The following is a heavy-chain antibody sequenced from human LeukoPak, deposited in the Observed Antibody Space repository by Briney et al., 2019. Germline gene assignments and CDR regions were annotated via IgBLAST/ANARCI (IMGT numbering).Heavy chain of an antibody. Sequence: TGGSLRLSCAASGFSFSMFNMHWVRQAPGKGLEWVAVFSSDGRSTYYAENVQGRFTISRDNSKNTLSLQMNSLRAEDTAVYYCAKSYYYHSGSFDYWGQGTLVTVSS. V-gene: IGHV3-30*18. J-gene: IGHJ4*02. D-gene: IGHD3-10*01. CDR2: FSSDGRST. CDR3: AKSYYYHSGSFDY. CDR1: GFSFSMFN.